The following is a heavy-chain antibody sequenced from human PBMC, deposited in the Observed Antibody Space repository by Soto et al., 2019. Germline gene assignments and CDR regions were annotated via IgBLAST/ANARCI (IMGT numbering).Heavy chain of an antibody. D-gene: IGHD3-22*01. Sequence: SVKVSCKASGYTFTTYDISWVRQAPGQGLEWMGGIIPIFGTANYAQKFQGRVTITADESTSTAYMELSSLRSEDTAVYYCARDEVEYYYDSSGYSPLYWGQGTLVTVSS. V-gene: IGHV1-69*13. J-gene: IGHJ4*02. CDR2: IIPIFGTA. CDR3: ARDEVEYYYDSSGYSPLY. CDR1: GYTFTTYD.